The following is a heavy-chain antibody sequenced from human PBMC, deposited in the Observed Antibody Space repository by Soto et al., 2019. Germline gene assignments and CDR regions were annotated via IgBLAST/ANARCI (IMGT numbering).Heavy chain of an antibody. CDR3: ARSSIAAPYYYYGMDV. D-gene: IGHD6-25*01. V-gene: IGHV1-8*01. Sequence: ASVKVSCKASGYTFTSYNANWVRQATGQGLEWMGWMNPNSGNTGYAQKFQGRVTMTRNTSITTAYMELSSLRSEDTAVYYCARSSIAAPYYYYGMDVWGQGTTVTVSS. J-gene: IGHJ6*02. CDR2: MNPNSGNT. CDR1: GYTFTSYN.